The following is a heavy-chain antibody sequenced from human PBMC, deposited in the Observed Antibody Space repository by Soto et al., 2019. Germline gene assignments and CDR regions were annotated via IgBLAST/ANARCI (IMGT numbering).Heavy chain of an antibody. Sequence: QLHLVQSGAVVKKPGASVTVSCSASGYPVTAYYMHWVRQAPGRGLEWMGGINPATGAAKYTQTFQGRVTMTRDTSTSKGFMELGGLTSEDTAVFYWARGGGVGVAGSAAFDMWGQGTLVTVSS. V-gene: IGHV1-2*02. D-gene: IGHD3-3*01. CDR2: INPATGAA. CDR3: ARGGGVGVAGSAAFDM. CDR1: GYPVTAYY. J-gene: IGHJ3*02.